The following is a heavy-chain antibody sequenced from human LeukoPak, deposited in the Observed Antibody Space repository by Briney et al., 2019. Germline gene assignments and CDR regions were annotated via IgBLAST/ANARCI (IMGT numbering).Heavy chain of an antibody. CDR3: ARCIAARGAYGMDV. Sequence: PETLSLTCTVSGVSISSSSYYWGWIRQPPGKGLEWIGSIYYSGSTYYNPSLKSRVTISVDTSKNQFSLKLSSVTAADTAVYYCARCIAARGAYGMDVWGQGTTVTVSS. CDR1: GVSISSSSYY. J-gene: IGHJ6*02. V-gene: IGHV4-39*01. CDR2: IYYSGST. D-gene: IGHD6-6*01.